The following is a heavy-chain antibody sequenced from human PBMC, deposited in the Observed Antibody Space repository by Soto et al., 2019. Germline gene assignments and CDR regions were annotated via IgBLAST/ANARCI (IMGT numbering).Heavy chain of an antibody. V-gene: IGHV4-34*01. CDR3: ARTYYYDSSGYDY. D-gene: IGHD3-22*01. CDR1: GGSFSGYY. Sequence: QVQLQQWGAGLLKPSETLSLTCAVYGGSFSGYYWSWIRQPPGKGLEWIGEINHSGSTNYNPSLKSRVTISVDPSKNQFSLKLSSVTAADTAVYYCARTYYYDSSGYDYWGQGTLVTVSS. J-gene: IGHJ4*02. CDR2: INHSGST.